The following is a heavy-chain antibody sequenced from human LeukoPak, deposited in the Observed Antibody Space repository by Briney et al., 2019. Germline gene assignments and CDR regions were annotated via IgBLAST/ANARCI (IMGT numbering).Heavy chain of an antibody. CDR2: ISSGGGGTT. V-gene: IGHV3-23*01. J-gene: IGHJ4*02. CDR1: GFTFNNYA. D-gene: IGHD2-2*01. CDR3: AKDQSLYCSSTSCFIRGDY. Sequence: GGSLRLSCAASGFTFNNYAMSWVRQPPGKGLEWLSYISSGGGGTTYYAESVKGRFTISRDNSMNTLYLQMNSLGAEDTAVYYCAKDQSLYCSSTSCFIRGDYWGQRTLVTVSS.